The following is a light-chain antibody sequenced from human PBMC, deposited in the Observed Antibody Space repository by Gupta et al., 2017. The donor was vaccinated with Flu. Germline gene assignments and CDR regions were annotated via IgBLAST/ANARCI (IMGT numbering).Light chain of an antibody. CDR3: RQARQHPTWT. V-gene: IGKV2-28*01. Sequence: DVLMIQSALSLPVTPGEPASIYCRSSQSRLHSNGYNYLDWYLQKPGQDPQLLVYLGSNRAAGVRDRFSGSGWGKNFALKISRGEAEDVGVYYCRQARQHPTWTFGQGTKVEIK. CDR1: QSRLHSNGYNY. CDR2: LGS. J-gene: IGKJ1*01.